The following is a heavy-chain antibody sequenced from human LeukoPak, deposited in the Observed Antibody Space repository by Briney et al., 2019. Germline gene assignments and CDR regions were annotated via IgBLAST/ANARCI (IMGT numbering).Heavy chain of an antibody. CDR1: GYTFTTLD. CDR2: INPNSGNR. V-gene: IGHV1-8*03. J-gene: IGHJ4*02. D-gene: IGHD5-18*01. Sequence: ASVKVSCKASGYTFTTLDINWVRQATGQGLEWMGWINPNSGNRGYAQKFQGRVTITRDTSISTAYMELSSLKSEDTAVYYCARGGYHAYYLDYWGQGSLVTVSS. CDR3: ARGGYHAYYLDY.